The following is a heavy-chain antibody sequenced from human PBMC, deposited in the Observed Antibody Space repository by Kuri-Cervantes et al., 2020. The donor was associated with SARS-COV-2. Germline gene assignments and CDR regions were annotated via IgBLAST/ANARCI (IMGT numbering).Heavy chain of an antibody. CDR1: GYSFTSYW. CDR3: ARGQLPGRYDAFDI. V-gene: IGHV5-51*01. J-gene: IGHJ3*02. Sequence: GESLKISCKGSGYSFTSYWIGWVRQMPGKGLEWMGIIYPGDSDTRYRPSFRGQVTISADKSITTAHLQWSSLRASDTAIYYCARGQLPGRYDAFDIWGHGTMVTVSS. D-gene: IGHD3-16*01. CDR2: IYPGDSDT.